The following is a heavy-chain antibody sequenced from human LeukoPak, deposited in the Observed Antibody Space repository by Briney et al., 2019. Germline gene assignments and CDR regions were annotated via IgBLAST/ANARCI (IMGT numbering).Heavy chain of an antibody. J-gene: IGHJ5*02. CDR3: ARSPRGYCSSTSCWFDP. CDR2: INHSGST. D-gene: IGHD2-2*03. CDR1: GGSFSGYY. Sequence: SETLSLTCAVYGGSFSGYYWSWIRQPPGKGLEWIGEINHSGSTNYNPSLKSRVTISVDTSKNQFSLKLSSVTAADTALYYCARSPRGYCSSTSCWFDPWGQGTLVTVSS. V-gene: IGHV4-34*01.